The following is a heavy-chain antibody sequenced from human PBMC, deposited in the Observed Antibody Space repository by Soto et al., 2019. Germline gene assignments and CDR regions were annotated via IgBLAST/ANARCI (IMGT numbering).Heavy chain of an antibody. V-gene: IGHV3-53*01. CDR1: GFTVSSNY. CDR2: IYSGGST. D-gene: IGHD6-13*01. Sequence: GGSLRLSCAASGFTVSSNYMSWVRQAPGRGLVWVSFIYSGGSTYYADSVKGRFTISRDNSKNTLDLQMNSLRAEDTAVYYCARVRPAAGTFYFDYWGQGTLVTVPQ. J-gene: IGHJ4*02. CDR3: ARVRPAAGTFYFDY.